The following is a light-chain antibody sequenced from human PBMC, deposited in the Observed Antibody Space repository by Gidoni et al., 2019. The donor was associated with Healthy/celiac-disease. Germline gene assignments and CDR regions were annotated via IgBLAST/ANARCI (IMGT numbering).Light chain of an antibody. CDR3: QQRSNWPPA. V-gene: IGKV3-11*01. J-gene: IGKJ3*01. CDR2: YAS. CDR1: QSVSSY. Sequence: EIVLTQSPATLSLSPGERATLSCRASQSVSSYLAWDQQKPGQAPRLLIYYASNRATGIPARFSGSGSGTDFTITISSLEPEDFAVYYCQQRSNWPPAFGPGTKVDIK.